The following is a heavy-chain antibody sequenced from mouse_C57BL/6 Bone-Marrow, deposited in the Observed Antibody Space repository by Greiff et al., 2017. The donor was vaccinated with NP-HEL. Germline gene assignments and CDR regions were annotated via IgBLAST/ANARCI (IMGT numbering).Heavy chain of an antibody. V-gene: IGHV1-81*01. CDR3: ARGGYYSWFAY. J-gene: IGHJ3*01. Sequence: VQLQQSGAELARPGASVKLSCKASGYTFTSYGISWVKQRTGQGLEWIGEIYPRSGNTYYNEKFKGKATLTADKSSSTAYMELRSLTSEDSAVDFCARGGYYSWFAYWGQGTLVTVSA. CDR1: GYTFTSYG. CDR2: IYPRSGNT. D-gene: IGHD2-3*01.